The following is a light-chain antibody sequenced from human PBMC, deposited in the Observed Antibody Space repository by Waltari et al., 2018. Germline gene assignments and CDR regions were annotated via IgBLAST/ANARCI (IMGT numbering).Light chain of an antibody. Sequence: SYVLTQPPSVSVAPGKTARITCEGTNIGSETVHWYQQRPGQAPVLVMYYARDRPSGSPARFSGSNSGNTATLTISRVEVGDEADYYCQLWDGTSDSYVFGGGTQLTVL. CDR2: YAR. CDR3: QLWDGTSDSYV. CDR1: NIGSET. J-gene: IGLJ3*02. V-gene: IGLV3-21*04.